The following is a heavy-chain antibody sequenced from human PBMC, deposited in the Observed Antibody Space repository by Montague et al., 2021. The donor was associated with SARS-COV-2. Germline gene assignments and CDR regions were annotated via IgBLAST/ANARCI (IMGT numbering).Heavy chain of an antibody. Sequence: QSGAEVKEPGESLKISCKGSGYSFTSYWIGWVHQMPGKGLEWMGIIYPGDSDTRYSPSFQCQVTISADKSISTAYLQWSSLKASDTAIYYCARVTDYYYDTSGYWDAFDIWGQGTMVTVSS. V-gene: IGHV5-51*07. CDR3: ARVTDYYYDTSGYWDAFDI. CDR2: IYPGDSDT. CDR1: GYSFTSYW. D-gene: IGHD3-22*01. J-gene: IGHJ3*02.